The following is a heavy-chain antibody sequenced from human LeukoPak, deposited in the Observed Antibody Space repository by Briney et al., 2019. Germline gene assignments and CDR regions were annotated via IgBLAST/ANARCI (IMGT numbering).Heavy chain of an antibody. J-gene: IGHJ4*02. CDR2: IYPGDSDT. V-gene: IGHV5-51*01. CDR3: ARTNGYCSSTSCPSDY. Sequence: GESLQISCKGSGYSFTSYWIGWVRQLPGKGLEWMGIIYPGDSDTRYSPSFQGQVTISADKSISTAYLQWSSLKASDTAMYYCARTNGYCSSTSCPSDYWGQGTLVTVSS. D-gene: IGHD2-2*01. CDR1: GYSFTSYW.